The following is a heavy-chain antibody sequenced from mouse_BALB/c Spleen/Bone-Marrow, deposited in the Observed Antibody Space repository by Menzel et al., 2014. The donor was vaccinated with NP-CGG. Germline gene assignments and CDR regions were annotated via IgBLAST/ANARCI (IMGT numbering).Heavy chain of an antibody. V-gene: IGHV1-53*01. CDR3: TRLPH. CDR2: INPSNGGT. Sequence: QVQLKESGAELVKPGASVKLPCRASGYTFTNYYMYWVKQRPGQGLEWIGKINPSNGGTNFNEKLKSKATLTVDKSSSTAYMQLSSLTSEDSAVYYCTRLPHWGQGTSVTVSS. J-gene: IGHJ4*01. D-gene: IGHD6-1*01. CDR1: GYTFTNYY.